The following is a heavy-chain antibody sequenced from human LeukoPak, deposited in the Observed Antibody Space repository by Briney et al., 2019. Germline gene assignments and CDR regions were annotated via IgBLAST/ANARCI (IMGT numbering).Heavy chain of an antibody. V-gene: IGHV3-11*04. J-gene: IGHJ4*02. CDR2: MSSSGSTI. CDR3: ASGGVYNWNYFDY. Sequence: MSSSGSTIYYADSVKGRFTISRDNAKNSLYLQMDSLRAEDTAVYYCASGGVYNWNYFDYWGQGTLVTVSS. D-gene: IGHD1-20*01.